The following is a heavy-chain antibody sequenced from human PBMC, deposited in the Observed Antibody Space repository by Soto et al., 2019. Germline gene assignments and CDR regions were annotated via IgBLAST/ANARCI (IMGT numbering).Heavy chain of an antibody. V-gene: IGHV3-23*01. D-gene: IGHD3-10*01. J-gene: IGHJ6*02. CDR3: AKDSYYGSGSYSDGMDV. CDR1: GFTFSSYA. CDR2: ISGSGGST. Sequence: GGSLGLSCAPSGFTFSSYAISWVRRAPGKGLEWVSAISGSGGSTYYADSVKGRFTVSRDNSKNTLYLQMNSLRAEDTAVYYCAKDSYYGSGSYSDGMDVWGQGTTVTVSS.